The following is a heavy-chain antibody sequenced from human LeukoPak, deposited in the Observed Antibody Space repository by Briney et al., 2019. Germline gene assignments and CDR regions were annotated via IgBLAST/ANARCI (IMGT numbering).Heavy chain of an antibody. V-gene: IGHV1-46*01. J-gene: IGHJ4*02. CDR3: ARWTTTYLDY. Sequence: GASVKVSCKASGYTFTSYGISWVRQAPGQGLEWMGIINPSGGSTNYAQKFQGRVTMTRDTSTSTVYMELSSLRSEDSAVYYCARWTTTYLDYWGQGTLVTVSS. CDR1: GYTFTSYG. D-gene: IGHD4-11*01. CDR2: INPSGGST.